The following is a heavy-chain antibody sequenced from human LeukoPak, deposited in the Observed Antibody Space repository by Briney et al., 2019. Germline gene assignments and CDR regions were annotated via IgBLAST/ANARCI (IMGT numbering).Heavy chain of an antibody. CDR3: ARYKDRYSSPSNFEY. D-gene: IGHD6-6*01. CDR1: GYDFSNYG. CDR2: ISGFSGDT. J-gene: IGHJ4*02. V-gene: IGHV1-18*01. Sequence: ASGKVSCKSSGYDFSNYGIMWVRQAAGQGLEWMGCISGFSGDTKYGPKFQGRVTLTADTSTGTAYMEVRSLRSDDTATYYCARYKDRYSSPSNFEYWGQGTQVIVSS.